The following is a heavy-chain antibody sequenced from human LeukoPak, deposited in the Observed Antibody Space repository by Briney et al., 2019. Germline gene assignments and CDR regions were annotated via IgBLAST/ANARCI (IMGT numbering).Heavy chain of an antibody. CDR1: GFTFDDYA. J-gene: IGHJ4*02. D-gene: IGHD2-2*03. CDR3: AKDTGDIGYRRASQLFDY. CDR2: ISGDGGST. Sequence: GGSLRLSCAASGFTFDDYAMHWVRQAPGKGLEWVSLISGDGGSTYYADSVKGRFTISRDNSKNSLYLQMNSLRTEDTALYYCAKDTGDIGYRRASQLFDYWGQGTLVTVSS. V-gene: IGHV3-43*02.